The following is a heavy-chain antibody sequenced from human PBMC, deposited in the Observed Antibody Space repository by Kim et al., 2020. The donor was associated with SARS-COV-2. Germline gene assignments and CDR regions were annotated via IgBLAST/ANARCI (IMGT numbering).Heavy chain of an antibody. CDR3: ARNLGSGGV. V-gene: IGHV3-7*03. D-gene: IGHD6-19*01. J-gene: IGHJ4*02. CDR2: GTET. Sequence: GTETSYVHSVKGRFTNSRENAKNSLYLRMNSLTVEDSAIYYCARNLGSGGVWGQGTLVTVSS.